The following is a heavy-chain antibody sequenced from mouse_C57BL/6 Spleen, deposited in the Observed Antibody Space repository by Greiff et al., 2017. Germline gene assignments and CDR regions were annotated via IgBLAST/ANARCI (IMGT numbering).Heavy chain of an antibody. CDR3: VRDDVKAMDY. Sequence: EVQLVESGGGLVQPKGSLKLSCAASGFTFHTSAMHWVRQAPGKGLEWVARIRRKSSNYATYYADSVKDRFTISRDDSQSMLYLQMNNLKTEDTAMYYCVRDDVKAMDYWGQGTSVTVSS. CDR1: GFTFHTSA. CDR2: IRRKSSNYAT. V-gene: IGHV10-3*01. J-gene: IGHJ4*01.